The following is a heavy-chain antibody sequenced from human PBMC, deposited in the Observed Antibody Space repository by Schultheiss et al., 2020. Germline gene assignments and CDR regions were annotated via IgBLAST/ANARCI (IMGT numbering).Heavy chain of an antibody. CDR2: IKSKTDGGTT. V-gene: IGHV3-15*05. Sequence: GGSLRLSCAASGITLSDAWMSWVRQAPGKGLEWVGRIKSKTDGGTTDYAAPVKGRFTISRDDSKNTLYLQMNSLRAEDTAVYYCARKSQWELLTDLDYWGQGTLVTVSS. CDR1: GITLSDAW. D-gene: IGHD1-26*01. CDR3: ARKSQWELLTDLDY. J-gene: IGHJ4*02.